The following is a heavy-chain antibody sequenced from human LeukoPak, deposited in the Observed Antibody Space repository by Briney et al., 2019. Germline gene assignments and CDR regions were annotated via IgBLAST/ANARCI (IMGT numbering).Heavy chain of an antibody. J-gene: IGHJ4*02. V-gene: IGHV1-18*01. CDR2: ISAYNGNT. CDR1: GYTFTSYG. CDR3: ARATGESSYDFWSGYPYYFDY. D-gene: IGHD3-3*01. Sequence: EASVKVSCKASGYTFTSYGISWVRQAPGQGLEWMGWISAYNGNTNYAQKLQGRVTITADKSTSTAYMELSSLRSEDTAVYYCARATGESSYDFWSGYPYYFDYWGQGTLVTVSS.